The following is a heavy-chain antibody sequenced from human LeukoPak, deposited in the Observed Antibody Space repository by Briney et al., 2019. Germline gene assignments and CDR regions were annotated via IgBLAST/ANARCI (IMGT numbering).Heavy chain of an antibody. CDR3: ARDCSGGSCSDY. Sequence: ASVKVSCKASGYTFTGYYMHWVRQAPGQGLEWMGWINPNSGGTNYAQRFQGRVTMTRDTSISTAYMELSSLRSEDTAVYYCARDCSGGSCSDYWGQGTLVTVSS. CDR1: GYTFTGYY. J-gene: IGHJ4*02. V-gene: IGHV1-2*02. D-gene: IGHD2-15*01. CDR2: INPNSGGT.